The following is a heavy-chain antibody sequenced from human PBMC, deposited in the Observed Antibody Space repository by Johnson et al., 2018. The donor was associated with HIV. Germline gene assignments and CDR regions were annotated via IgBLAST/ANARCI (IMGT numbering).Heavy chain of an antibody. J-gene: IGHJ3*01. CDR3: AKVFKVRVAGALDV. CDR2: ISWNSGSI. D-gene: IGHD6-19*01. Sequence: VQLVESGGGLVQPGRSLRLSCAASGFTFDDYAIHWVRQAPGKGLEWVSGISWNSGSIGYADSVRGRFTISRDNAKNSLYLQVNSLRADDTALYYCAKVFKVRVAGALDVWGEGTMVTVSP. V-gene: IGHV3-9*01. CDR1: GFTFDDYA.